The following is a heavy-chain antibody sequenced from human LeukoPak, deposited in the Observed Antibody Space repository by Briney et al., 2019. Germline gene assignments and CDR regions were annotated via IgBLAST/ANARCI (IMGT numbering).Heavy chain of an antibody. Sequence: GGSLRLSCAASGFTFSSYGMHWVRQAPGKGLEWVAVIWYDGSNKYYADSVKGRFTISRDNSKNTLYLQMNSLRAEDTAVYYCASGYDILTGLQAGYWGQGTLVTVSS. V-gene: IGHV3-33*01. D-gene: IGHD3-9*01. CDR3: ASGYDILTGLQAGY. J-gene: IGHJ4*02. CDR1: GFTFSSYG. CDR2: IWYDGSNK.